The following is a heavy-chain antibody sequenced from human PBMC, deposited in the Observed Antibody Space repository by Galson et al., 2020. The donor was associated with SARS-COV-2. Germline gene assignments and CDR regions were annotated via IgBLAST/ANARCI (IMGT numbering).Heavy chain of an antibody. V-gene: IGHV5-51*01. D-gene: IGHD4-4*01. J-gene: IGHJ6*02. CDR3: ASSKTGTVSNYYYYGMDV. CDR2: IYPGDSDT. Sequence: GESLKISCKGSGYSFTSYWIGWVRQMPGKGLEWMGIIYPGDSDTRYSPSFQGQVTISADKSISTAYLQWSSLKASDTAMYYCASSKTGTVSNYYYYGMDVWGQGTTVTVSS. CDR1: GYSFTSYW.